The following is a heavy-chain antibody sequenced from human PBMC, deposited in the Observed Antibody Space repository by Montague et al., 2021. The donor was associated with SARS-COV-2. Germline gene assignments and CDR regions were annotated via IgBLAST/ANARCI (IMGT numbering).Heavy chain of an antibody. V-gene: IGHV3-23*01. Sequence: SLRLSCAASGFTFSSYAMSWVRQAPGKGLEWVSAISGSGGSTYYADSVKGRFTISRDNSKHTLYLQMNSLRAEDTAVYYCATSRFLEWLFTMDGTFDYWGQGTLVTVSS. J-gene: IGHJ4*02. CDR3: ATSRFLEWLFTMDGTFDY. CDR1: GFTFSSYA. D-gene: IGHD3-3*01. CDR2: ISGSGGST.